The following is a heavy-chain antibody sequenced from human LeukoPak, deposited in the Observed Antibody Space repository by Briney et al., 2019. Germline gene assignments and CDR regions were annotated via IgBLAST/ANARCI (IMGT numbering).Heavy chain of an antibody. J-gene: IGHJ5*02. D-gene: IGHD1-26*01. Sequence: ASVKVSCKASGGTFSSYAISWVRQAPGQGLEWMGWINTNTGNPTYAQGFTGRFVFSLDTSVSTAYLQISSLKAEDTAVYYCARDGSYSPRCWFDPWGQGTLVTVSS. CDR1: GGTFSSYA. CDR2: INTNTGNP. CDR3: ARDGSYSPRCWFDP. V-gene: IGHV7-4-1*02.